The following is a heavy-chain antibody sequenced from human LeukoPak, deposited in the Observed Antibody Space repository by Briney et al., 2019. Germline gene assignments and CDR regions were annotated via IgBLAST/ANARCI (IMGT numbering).Heavy chain of an antibody. J-gene: IGHJ4*02. Sequence: PSETLSLTCSVSGDSITTYYWGWIRHAPGKGLEWIGYIYYNGSPNYNPSLKSRVTISMDTSKNQFSLKLSSVSAADTAVYYCARRTAMELDYGGQGTLVIVSS. CDR2: IYYNGSP. D-gene: IGHD5-18*01. V-gene: IGHV4-59*08. CDR1: GDSITTYY. CDR3: ARRTAMELDY.